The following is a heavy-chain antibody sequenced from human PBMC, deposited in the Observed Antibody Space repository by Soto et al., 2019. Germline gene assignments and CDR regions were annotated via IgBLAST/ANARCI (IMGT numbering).Heavy chain of an antibody. CDR2: IRYDGSDK. D-gene: IGHD5-12*01. Sequence: QVNLVESGGGVVPPGTSLRLSCAVSGFSFSLYGMHWVRQAPGKGLEWVAFIRYDGSDKQCADTVKGRCAVSRDNLENTLALQIDNLSADDTATYYCARDQGGSVAYLDVWGQGTLVTVSS. V-gene: IGHV3-33*01. CDR1: GFSFSLYG. J-gene: IGHJ4*02. CDR3: ARDQGGSVAYLDV.